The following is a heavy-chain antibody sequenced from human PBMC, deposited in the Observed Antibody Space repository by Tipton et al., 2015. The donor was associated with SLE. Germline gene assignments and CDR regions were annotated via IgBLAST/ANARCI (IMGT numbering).Heavy chain of an antibody. J-gene: IGHJ4*02. D-gene: IGHD6-6*01. CDR2: IWYDGSNK. V-gene: IGHV3-30*18. Sequence: SLRLSCAASGFTFSSYGMHWVRQAPGKGLEWVAVIWYDGSNKYYADSVKGRFTISRDNSKNTLYLQMNSLRAEDTAVYYCAKDFSSSPYYFDYWGQGTLVTVSS. CDR1: GFTFSSYG. CDR3: AKDFSSSPYYFDY.